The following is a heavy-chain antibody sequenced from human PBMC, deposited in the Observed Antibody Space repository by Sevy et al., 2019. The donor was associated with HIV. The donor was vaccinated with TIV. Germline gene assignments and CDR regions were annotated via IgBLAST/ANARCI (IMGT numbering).Heavy chain of an antibody. CDR2: INQDGSEK. D-gene: IGHD3-22*01. V-gene: IGHV3-7*01. CDR3: ARVSSIYYDRGYYYAMDV. J-gene: IGHJ6*02. Sequence: GGSLRLSCVASGFTFSNYGTHWVRQAPGKGLEWVANINQDGSEKYHLDSVKGRFTISRDNAKNSLYLQMSSLRAEDSSVYFCARVSSIYYDRGYYYAMDVWGQGTTVTVSS. CDR1: GFTFSNYG.